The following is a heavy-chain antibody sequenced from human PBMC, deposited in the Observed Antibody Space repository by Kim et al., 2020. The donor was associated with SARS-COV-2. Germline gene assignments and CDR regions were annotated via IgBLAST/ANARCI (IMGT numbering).Heavy chain of an antibody. D-gene: IGHD3-10*01. Sequence: SYNPCLKSRGTISVDTAKNQISLKLSSVTAADTAVYYCAREYYGSGSFDYWGQGTLVTVSS. V-gene: IGHV4-31*02. J-gene: IGHJ4*02. CDR3: AREYYGSGSFDY.